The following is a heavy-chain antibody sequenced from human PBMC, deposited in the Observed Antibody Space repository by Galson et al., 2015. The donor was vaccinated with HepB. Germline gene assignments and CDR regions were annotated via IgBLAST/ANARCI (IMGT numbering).Heavy chain of an antibody. J-gene: IGHJ5*02. V-gene: IGHV1-18*04. CDR1: GYTFTSYG. D-gene: IGHD2-15*01. CDR2: ISAYNGNT. Sequence: QSGAEVKKPGESLKISCKASGYTFTSYGISWVRQAPGQGLEWMGWISAYNGNTNYAQKLQGRVTMTTDTSTSTAYMELRSLRSDDTAVYYCARTTYCSGGSCYLGGGNWFDPWGQGTLVTVSS. CDR3: ARTTYCSGGSCYLGGGNWFDP.